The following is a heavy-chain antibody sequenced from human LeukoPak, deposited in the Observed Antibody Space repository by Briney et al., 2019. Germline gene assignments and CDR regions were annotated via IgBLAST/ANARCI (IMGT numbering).Heavy chain of an antibody. J-gene: IGHJ6*03. Sequence: GGSLRLSCAASGFTFSTQWMSWVRQAPGKGLEWVAIVNQAGTQKYYVDSVRGRFTISRDNAENSLYLQMNSLRAEDTAVYYCAREHYFYYVDVWGTGTTVTVSS. CDR1: GFTFSTQW. CDR2: VNQAGTQK. V-gene: IGHV3-7*01. CDR3: AREHYFYYVDV.